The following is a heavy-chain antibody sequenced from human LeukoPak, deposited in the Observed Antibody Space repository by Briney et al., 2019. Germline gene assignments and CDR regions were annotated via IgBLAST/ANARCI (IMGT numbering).Heavy chain of an antibody. Sequence: PSETLSLTCSVSGGSFSSFYWSWIRQPAGKGLEWIGHMYTSGSTNYNPSLKSRVTMSVDTSKNQLSLKLNSVTAADTAVYYCARDSGYDYAAPFDYWGQGTLVTVSS. CDR3: ARDSGYDYAAPFDY. J-gene: IGHJ4*02. D-gene: IGHD5-12*01. CDR1: GGSFSSFY. CDR2: MYTSGST. V-gene: IGHV4-4*07.